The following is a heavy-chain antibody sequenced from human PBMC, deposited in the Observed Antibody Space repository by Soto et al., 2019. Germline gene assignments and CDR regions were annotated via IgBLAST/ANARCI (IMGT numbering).Heavy chain of an antibody. CDR2: IYYSGST. J-gene: IGHJ6*02. D-gene: IGHD3-10*01. CDR1: GGSISSYY. Sequence: PSETLSLTCTVSGGSISSYYWSWIRQPPGKGLEWIGYIYYSGSTNYNPSLKSRVTISVDTSKNQFSLKLSSVTAADTAVYYCARSFRFAYGSGSWNYYGMDVWGQGTTVTVSS. V-gene: IGHV4-59*01. CDR3: ARSFRFAYGSGSWNYYGMDV.